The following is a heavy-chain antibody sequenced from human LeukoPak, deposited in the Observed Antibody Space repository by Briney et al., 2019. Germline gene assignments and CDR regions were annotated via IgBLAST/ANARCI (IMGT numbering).Heavy chain of an antibody. CDR3: TRGRPGGSGSYYDYYYYMDV. Sequence: GGSLRLSCTASGFTFGDYAMSWVRQAPGEGLEWVGFIRSKAYGGTTEYAASVKGRFTISRDDSKSIAYLQMNSLKTEDTAVYYCTRGRPGGSGSYYDYYYYMDVWGKGTTVTVSS. D-gene: IGHD1-26*01. J-gene: IGHJ6*03. CDR2: IRSKAYGGTT. V-gene: IGHV3-49*04. CDR1: GFTFGDYA.